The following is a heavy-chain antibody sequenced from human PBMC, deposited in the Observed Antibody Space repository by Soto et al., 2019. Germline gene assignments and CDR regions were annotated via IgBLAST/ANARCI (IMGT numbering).Heavy chain of an antibody. CDR3: AGYDFWSGYRPKPAGQKIYYYYGMDV. CDR2: IIPIFGTA. Sequence: ASVKVSCKASGYTFTSYGISWVRQAPGQGLEWMGGIIPIFGTANYAQKFQGRVTITADESTSTAYMELSSLRSEDTAVYYCAGYDFWSGYRPKPAGQKIYYYYGMDVWGKGTTVTVSS. J-gene: IGHJ6*04. D-gene: IGHD3-3*01. CDR1: GYTFTSYG. V-gene: IGHV1-69*13.